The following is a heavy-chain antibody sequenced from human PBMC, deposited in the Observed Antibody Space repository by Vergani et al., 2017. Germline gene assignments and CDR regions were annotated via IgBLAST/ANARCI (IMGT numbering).Heavy chain of an antibody. CDR1: GFTFSSYS. J-gene: IGHJ6*02. Sequence: EVQLVESGGGLVKPGGSLRLSCAASGFTFSSYSMNWVRQAPGKGLEWVSSISSSSSYIYYADSVKGRFTISRDNAKNSLYLQMNSLRAEDTAVYYCASAYYYDSSGYYSVAYYYYGMDVWGQGTTVTVSS. V-gene: IGHV3-21*01. CDR3: ASAYYYDSSGYYSVAYYYYGMDV. CDR2: ISSSSSYI. D-gene: IGHD3-22*01.